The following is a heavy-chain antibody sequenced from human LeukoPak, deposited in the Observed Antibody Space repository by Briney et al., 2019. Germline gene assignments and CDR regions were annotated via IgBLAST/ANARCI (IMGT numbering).Heavy chain of an antibody. CDR2: ISYSGST. V-gene: IGHV4-59*01. D-gene: IGHD6-25*01. CDR1: GGSMSSYY. CDR3: AASRGYDAFDV. Sequence: SETLSLTCTVSGGSMSSYYWTWIRQPPGKGLEHIGYISYSGSTNYKPSLRSRVTISADTSKNQFSLKLSSVTAADTAVYYCAASRGYDAFDVWGQGTMVTVSS. J-gene: IGHJ3*01.